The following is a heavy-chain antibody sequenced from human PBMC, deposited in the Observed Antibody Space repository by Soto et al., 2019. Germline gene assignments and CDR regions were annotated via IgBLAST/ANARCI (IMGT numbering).Heavy chain of an antibody. D-gene: IGHD6-19*01. CDR3: ASTGYSSGWYSY. J-gene: IGHJ4*02. CDR2: ISGSGGST. CDR1: GFTFSSYA. Sequence: GGSLRLSCAASGFTFSSYAMSWVRQAPGKGLEWVSAISGSGGSTYYADSVKGRFTISRDNSKNTLYLQMNSLRAEDTAVYYCASTGYSSGWYSYWGQGTLVTVSS. V-gene: IGHV3-23*01.